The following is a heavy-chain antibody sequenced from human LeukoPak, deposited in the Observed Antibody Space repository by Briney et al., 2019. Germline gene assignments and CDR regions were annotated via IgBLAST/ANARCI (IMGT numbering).Heavy chain of an antibody. Sequence: SETLSLTSTVSGGSINFGAYSWNWIRQPPGKGLEWIGSIYHSGSTYYNPSLKSRVTISVDTSKNQFSLKLSSVTAADTAVYYCARGSGKFNWFDPWGQGTLVTVSS. D-gene: IGHD6-25*01. CDR2: IYHSGST. CDR3: ARGSGKFNWFDP. V-gene: IGHV4-38-2*02. J-gene: IGHJ5*02. CDR1: GGSINFGAYS.